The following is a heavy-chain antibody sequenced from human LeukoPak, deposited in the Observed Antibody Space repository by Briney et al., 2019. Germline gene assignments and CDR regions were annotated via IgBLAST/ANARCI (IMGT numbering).Heavy chain of an antibody. CDR3: AREHSGYDAGGFDY. CDR1: GFTFSSYA. Sequence: GGSLRLSCAASGFTFSSYAMSWVRQAPGKGLEWVSYISSSSSTIYYADSVKGRFTISRDNAKNSLYLQMNSLRAEDTAVYYCAREHSGYDAGGFDYWGQGTLVTVSS. CDR2: ISSSSSTI. V-gene: IGHV3-48*01. D-gene: IGHD5-12*01. J-gene: IGHJ4*02.